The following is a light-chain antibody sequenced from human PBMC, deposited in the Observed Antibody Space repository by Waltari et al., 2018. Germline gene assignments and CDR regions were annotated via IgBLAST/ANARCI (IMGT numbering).Light chain of an antibody. CDR3: LVWHSTIDHQGV. V-gene: IGLV3-21*04. CDR1: NHGSKS. Sequence: SYVVTQSPSVSVAPGETARITWGGDNHGSKSVHWYQQRPGQAPVLVISYDSDRPSGIPERFPGSNSGNTATLTISWVEAEDEADYYCLVWHSTIDHQGVFGGGTKLTVL. CDR2: YDS. J-gene: IGLJ2*01.